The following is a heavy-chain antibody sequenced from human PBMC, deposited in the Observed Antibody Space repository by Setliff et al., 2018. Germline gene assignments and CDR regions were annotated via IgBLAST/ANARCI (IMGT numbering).Heavy chain of an antibody. J-gene: IGHJ4*02. CDR2: IYTSWST. Sequence: SETLSLTCTVSGDSISSRTHYWSWIRQPAGKGLEWIGHIYTSWSTIYNPSLTSRLNISLDTSKNQFSLRLTSVTAADTAVYYCARTGTYRYFDHWGQGTLVTVSS. CDR1: GDSISSRTHY. CDR3: ARTGTYRYFDH. D-gene: IGHD1-1*01. V-gene: IGHV4-61*09.